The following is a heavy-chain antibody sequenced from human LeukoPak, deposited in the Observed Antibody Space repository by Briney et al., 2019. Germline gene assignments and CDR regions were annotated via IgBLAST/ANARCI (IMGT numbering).Heavy chain of an antibody. V-gene: IGHV3-30*02. CDR3: AKDPVTVAGWGYFDY. Sequence: GGSLRLSCAASGFIFSSYGMHWVRQAPGKGLEWVAVIYHDGSDKYYADSVKGRFAISRDNSKNTLYLQMNRLRPEDTAVYYCAKDPVTVAGWGYFDYWGQGTLLTVSS. CDR1: GFIFSSYG. CDR2: IYHDGSDK. D-gene: IGHD6-19*01. J-gene: IGHJ4*02.